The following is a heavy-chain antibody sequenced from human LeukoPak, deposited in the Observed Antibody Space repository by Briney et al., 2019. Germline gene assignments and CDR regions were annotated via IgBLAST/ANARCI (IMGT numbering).Heavy chain of an antibody. CDR3: AKEDYDILTGYYPSVSYFDC. CDR2: ISGSGGST. Sequence: GGSLRLSCAASGFTFSSYAMSWVRQAPGKGLEWVSAISGSGGSTYYADSVKGRFTISRDNSKNMLYLQMNSLRAEDTAVYYCAKEDYDILTGYYPSVSYFDCWGQGTLVTVSS. J-gene: IGHJ4*02. V-gene: IGHV3-23*01. CDR1: GFTFSSYA. D-gene: IGHD3-9*01.